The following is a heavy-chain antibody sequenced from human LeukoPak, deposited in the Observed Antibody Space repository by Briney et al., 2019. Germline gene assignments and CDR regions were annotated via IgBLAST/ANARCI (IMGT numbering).Heavy chain of an antibody. CDR3: ARVSGSWGGYYYYGMDV. CDR2: IIPIFGTA. J-gene: IGHJ6*02. CDR1: GGTFSSYA. Sequence: ASVKVSCKASGGTFSSYAISWVRQAPGQGLEWMGGIIPIFGTANYAQKFQGRVTITADESTSTAYMELSSLRSEDTAVYYCARVSGSWGGYYYYGMDVWGQGTTVTVSS. V-gene: IGHV1-69*13. D-gene: IGHD6-13*01.